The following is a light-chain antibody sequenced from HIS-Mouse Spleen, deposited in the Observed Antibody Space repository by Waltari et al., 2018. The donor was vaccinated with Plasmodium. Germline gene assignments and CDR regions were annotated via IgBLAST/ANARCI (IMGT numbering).Light chain of an antibody. CDR1: QIVSSN. Sequence: EIVMTQSPATLSVSPGEGATLSCRASQIVSSNLAWYQHKPGQAPRLLIYGASTSATGIPARFSGSGSGTEFTLTISSLQSEDFAVYYCQQYNNWSFTFGPGTKVDIK. J-gene: IGKJ3*01. CDR2: GAS. V-gene: IGKV3-15*01. CDR3: QQYNNWSFT.